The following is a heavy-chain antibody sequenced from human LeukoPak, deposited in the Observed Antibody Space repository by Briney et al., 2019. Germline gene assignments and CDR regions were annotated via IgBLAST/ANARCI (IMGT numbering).Heavy chain of an antibody. CDR2: ISSSNSYT. D-gene: IGHD3-22*01. J-gene: IGHJ1*01. V-gene: IGHV3-11*03. CDR1: GFTFSDFY. CDR3: ASLTYYFDSSGYYPGYFQH. Sequence: KPGGSLRLSCADTGFTFSDFYKSWIRQAPGEGLEWVSYISSSNSYTNYADSVKGRFYADSVKGRFTISRDNAKNSLYLQMNSLRAEDTAVYYCASLTYYFDSSGYYPGYFQHWGQGTLVTVSS.